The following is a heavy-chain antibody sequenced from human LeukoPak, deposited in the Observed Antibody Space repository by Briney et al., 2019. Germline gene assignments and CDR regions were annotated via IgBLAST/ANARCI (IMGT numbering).Heavy chain of an antibody. CDR1: EYPLISLD. D-gene: IGHD3-10*01. CDR3: ARSRNYYRVYFDN. V-gene: IGHV1-46*01. Sequence: SVKLSYMASEYPLISLDRNWRRQAPGQGIEWMGIITPNTGDTTYAPKFQDRLIMTRDRSTSTVYMELHSLRSEDTAVYYCARSRNYYRVYFDNWGQGTLVPVSS. CDR2: ITPNTGDT. J-gene: IGHJ4*02.